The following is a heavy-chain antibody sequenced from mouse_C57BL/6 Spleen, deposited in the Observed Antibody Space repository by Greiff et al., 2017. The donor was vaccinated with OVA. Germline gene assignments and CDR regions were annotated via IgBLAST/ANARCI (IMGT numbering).Heavy chain of an antibody. CDR2: INPNNGGT. J-gene: IGHJ4*01. CDR3: ARGTVVARYAMDY. CDR1: GYTFTDYY. V-gene: IGHV1-26*01. D-gene: IGHD1-1*01. Sequence: VQLQQSGPELVKPGASVKISCKASGYTFTDYYMNWVKQSHGKSLEWIGDINPNNGGTSYNQKFKGKATLTVDKSYSTAYMELRSLTSEDSAVYYCARGTVVARYAMDYWGQGTSVTVSS.